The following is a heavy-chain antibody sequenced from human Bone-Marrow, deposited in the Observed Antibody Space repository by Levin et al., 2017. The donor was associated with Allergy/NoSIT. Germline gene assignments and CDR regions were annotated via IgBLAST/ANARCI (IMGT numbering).Heavy chain of an antibody. CDR2: ISHSGQLI. V-gene: IGHV3-30*04. CDR1: GFTFASYS. J-gene: IGHJ4*02. CDR3: MREWQMGVFDY. Sequence: AGGSLRLSCAASGFTFASYSINWARQAPGKGLEWVAVISHSGQLIDYADSVRGRVTVSRDNSKNTVFLQLNNLRVDDTSLDYCMREWQMGVFDYWGQGTLVTVSS. D-gene: IGHD3-16*01.